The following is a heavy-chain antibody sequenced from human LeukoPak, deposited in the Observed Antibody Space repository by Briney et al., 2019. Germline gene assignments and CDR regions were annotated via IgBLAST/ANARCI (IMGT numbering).Heavy chain of an antibody. CDR3: ARVNSPRYCTNGVCSLGFDY. J-gene: IGHJ4*02. Sequence: GGSLRLSCAASGFTFSSYWMSWVRQAPGKGLEGVANIKQDGSEKYYVDSVKGRFTISRDNAKNSLYLQMNSLRAEDTAVYYCARVNSPRYCTNGVCSLGFDYWGQGTLVTVSS. CDR1: GFTFSSYW. CDR2: IKQDGSEK. V-gene: IGHV3-7*01. D-gene: IGHD2-8*01.